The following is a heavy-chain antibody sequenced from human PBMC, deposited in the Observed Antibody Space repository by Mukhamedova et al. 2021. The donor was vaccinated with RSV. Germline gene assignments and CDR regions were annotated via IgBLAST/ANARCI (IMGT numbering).Heavy chain of an antibody. CDR3: ARHQQGLDY. D-gene: IGHD6-13*01. Sequence: YNPSLKSRVTISVDTSKNQFSLKLSSVTAADTAVYYCARHQQGLDYWGQGTLVTVSS. J-gene: IGHJ4*02. V-gene: IGHV4-39*01.